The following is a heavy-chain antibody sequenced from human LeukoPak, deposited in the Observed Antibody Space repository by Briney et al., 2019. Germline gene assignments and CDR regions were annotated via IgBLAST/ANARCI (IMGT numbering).Heavy chain of an antibody. Sequence: TSETLSLTCTISGGSISSSSYCCGWIRQPPRKGLEWFGRIYYSGSTYSNPSLKSRVTISVDTSKNQFSLKLSSVTAADTAVYYCARHRMYYYDSSGRGVADAFDIWGQGTMVTVSS. D-gene: IGHD3-22*01. CDR3: ARHRMYYYDSSGRGVADAFDI. V-gene: IGHV4-39*01. CDR1: GGSISSSSYC. J-gene: IGHJ3*02. CDR2: IYYSGST.